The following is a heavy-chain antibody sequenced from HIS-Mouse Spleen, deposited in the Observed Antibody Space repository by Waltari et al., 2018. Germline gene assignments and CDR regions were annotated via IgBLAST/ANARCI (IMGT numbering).Heavy chain of an antibody. J-gene: IGHJ4*02. CDR1: GFTFSSYG. CDR2: ISYDGRNK. CDR3: AKDKHHAFDY. Sequence: QVQLVESGGGVVQPGRSLRLSCAASGFTFSSYGMHWVRQAPGKGLGGVAVISYDGRNKYYADSVKGRFTISRDNSKNTLYLQMNSLRAEDTAVYYCAKDKHHAFDYWGQGTLVTVSS. V-gene: IGHV3-30*18.